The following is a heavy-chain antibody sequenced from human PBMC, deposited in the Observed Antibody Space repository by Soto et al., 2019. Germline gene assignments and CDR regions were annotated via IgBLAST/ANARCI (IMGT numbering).Heavy chain of an antibody. CDR3: ARVPKYYELYGMDV. Sequence: TLSLTCTVSSGSISSGGYYWSWIRQHPGKGLEWIGYIYYSGSTYYNPSLKSRVTISVDTSKNQFSLKLSSVTAADTAVYYCARVPKYYELYGMDVWGQGTTVTVSS. CDR2: IYYSGST. CDR1: SGSISSGGYY. D-gene: IGHD3-22*01. V-gene: IGHV4-31*03. J-gene: IGHJ6*02.